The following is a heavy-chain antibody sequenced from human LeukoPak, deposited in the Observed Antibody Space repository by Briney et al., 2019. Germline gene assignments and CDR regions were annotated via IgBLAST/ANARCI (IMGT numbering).Heavy chain of an antibody. CDR1: GYTFTSYD. J-gene: IGHJ6*03. CDR3: ARDGLAARPCYMDV. D-gene: IGHD6-6*01. Sequence: ASVKVSCKASGYTFTSYDINWVRQATGQGLEWMGWMNPNSGNTGYAQKFQGRVTITRNTSISTAYMELSSLRSDDTAVYYCARDGLAARPCYMDVWGKGTTVTVSS. CDR2: MNPNSGNT. V-gene: IGHV1-8*03.